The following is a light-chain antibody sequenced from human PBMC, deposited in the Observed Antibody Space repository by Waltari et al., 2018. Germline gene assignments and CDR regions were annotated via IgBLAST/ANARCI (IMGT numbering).Light chain of an antibody. CDR3: HQYYSIPT. Sequence: DIVMTPSPDSLAVSLGERATINCKSSRTVLYSSNNKNYLAWYQQKPGQPPKLLIYWASTRESGVPDRFSGSGSGTDFTLTISSLQAADVAVYYCHQYYSIPTFGQGTKVEIK. J-gene: IGKJ1*01. CDR1: RTVLYSSNNKNY. V-gene: IGKV4-1*01. CDR2: WAS.